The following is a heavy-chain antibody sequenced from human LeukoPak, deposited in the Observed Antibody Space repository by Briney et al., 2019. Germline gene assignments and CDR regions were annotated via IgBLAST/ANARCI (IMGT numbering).Heavy chain of an antibody. V-gene: IGHV1-2*02. Sequence: ASVKVSFKASGYTFTGYYIHWVRQAPGQGLEWMGSINPDSGGTTYAQRFQGRVTMTRDTSISTAYMELITLTSDDTAVYYCASFNPRADYWGQGTLVTVSS. CDR3: ASFNPRADY. J-gene: IGHJ4*02. CDR2: INPDSGGT. D-gene: IGHD1-14*01. CDR1: GYTFTGYY.